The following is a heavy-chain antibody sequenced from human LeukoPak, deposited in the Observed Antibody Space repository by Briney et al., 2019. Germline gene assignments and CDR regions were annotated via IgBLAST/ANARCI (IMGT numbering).Heavy chain of an antibody. CDR3: ARSDTALVVNFDY. D-gene: IGHD5-18*01. V-gene: IGHV1-46*01. CDR2: INPSGGST. Sequence: GASVTVSCKASGYTFTSYYIHWVRQAPGQGLEWMGIINPSGGSTSYAQKFQGRVTMTRDMSTSTVYMELSSLRSEDTAVCYCARSDTALVVNFDYWGQGTLVTVSS. J-gene: IGHJ4*02. CDR1: GYTFTSYY.